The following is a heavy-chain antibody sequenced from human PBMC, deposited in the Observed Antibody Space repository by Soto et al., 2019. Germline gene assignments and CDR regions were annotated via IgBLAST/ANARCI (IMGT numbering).Heavy chain of an antibody. D-gene: IGHD7-27*01. V-gene: IGHV4-59*01. CDR3: AREELTRGGWFDP. J-gene: IGHJ5*02. CDR1: GGSISSYY. Sequence: QVQLQESGPGLVKPSETLSLTCTVSGGSISSYYWSWIRQPPGKGLEWIGYIYYSGSTNYNPSLKSRVTIPVDTSKNQLSLKLSSVTAADTTVYYCAREELTRGGWFDPWGQGTLVTVSS. CDR2: IYYSGST.